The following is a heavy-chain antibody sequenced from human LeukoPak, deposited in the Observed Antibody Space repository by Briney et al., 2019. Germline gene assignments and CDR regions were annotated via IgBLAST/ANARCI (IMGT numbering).Heavy chain of an antibody. V-gene: IGHV3-49*04. Sequence: GRSLRLSCTASGFTFGDYAMSWVRQAPGGGLGWVGFIRSKAYGGTTEYAASVKGRFTISRDDSKSIAYLQMNSLKTEDTAVYYCTRDSSGPDAFDIWGQGTMVTVSS. CDR1: GFTFGDYA. J-gene: IGHJ3*02. CDR2: IRSKAYGGTT. CDR3: TRDSSGPDAFDI. D-gene: IGHD6-19*01.